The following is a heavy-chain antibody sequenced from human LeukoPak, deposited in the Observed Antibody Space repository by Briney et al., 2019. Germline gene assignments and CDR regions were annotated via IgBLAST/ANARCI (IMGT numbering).Heavy chain of an antibody. V-gene: IGHV3-43*01. J-gene: IGHJ4*02. CDR2: ISWDGGST. D-gene: IGHD6-13*01. Sequence: GGSLRLSCAPSGFTFDDYTMHWVRHAPGKGLEWVSLISWDGGSTYYADSVKGRFTISRDNSKNSLYLQMNSLRTEDTALYYRAKEAQQLVFFDYWGQGTLVTVSS. CDR3: AKEAQQLVFFDY. CDR1: GFTFDDYT.